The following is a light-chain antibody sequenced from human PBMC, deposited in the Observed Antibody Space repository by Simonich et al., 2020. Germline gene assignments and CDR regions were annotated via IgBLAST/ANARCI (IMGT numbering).Light chain of an antibody. J-gene: IGKJ3*01. V-gene: IGKV4-1*01. CDR1: QSVLYSSNNKKY. CDR2: LAS. CDR3: QQYYSTPFT. Sequence: DIVMTQSPDSLAVSLGERATINCKSSQSVLYSSNNKKYLAWSQQKPGQPPKLLIYLASTRESGGPDRFSGSGSGTDFTLTISSLQAEDVAVYYCQQYYSTPFTFGPGTKVDIK.